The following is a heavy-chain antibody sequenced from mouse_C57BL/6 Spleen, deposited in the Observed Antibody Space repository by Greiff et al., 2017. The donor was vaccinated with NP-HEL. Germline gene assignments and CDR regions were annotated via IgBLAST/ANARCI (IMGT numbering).Heavy chain of an antibody. D-gene: IGHD1-1*01. V-gene: IGHV1-50*01. CDR1: GYTFTSYW. CDR2: IDPSDSYT. J-gene: IGHJ2*01. Sequence: QVQLQQPGAELVKPGASVKLSCKASGYTFTSYWMQWVKQRPGQGLEWIGEIDPSDSYTNYNQKFKGKATLTVDTSSSTAYMQLSSLTSEDSAVYYCARGLLLRSYFDYWGQGTTLTVSS. CDR3: ARGLLLRSYFDY.